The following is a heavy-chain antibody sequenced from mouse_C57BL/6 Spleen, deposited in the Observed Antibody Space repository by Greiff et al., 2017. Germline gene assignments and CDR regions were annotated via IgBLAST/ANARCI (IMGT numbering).Heavy chain of an antibody. CDR1: GFTFSSYA. CDR2: ISDGGSYT. CDR3: ARDRDYYYFDY. D-gene: IGHD2-13*01. V-gene: IGHV5-4*01. Sequence: EVKLVESGGGLVKPGGSLKLSCAASGFTFSSYALSWVRQTPETRLEWVATISDGGSYTYYPDNVKGRFTISRDNAKNNLYLQMSHLKSEDTAMYYCARDRDYYYFDYWGQGTTLTVSS. J-gene: IGHJ2*01.